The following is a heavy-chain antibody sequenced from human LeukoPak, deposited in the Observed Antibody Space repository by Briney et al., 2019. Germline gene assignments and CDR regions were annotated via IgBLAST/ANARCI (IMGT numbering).Heavy chain of an antibody. Sequence: GSLRLSCAASGFTFSTYWMSWVRQAPGKGLEWVANIKQDGSEKYYVDSVKGRFTISRDNAKNTLYLQMNSLRADDTALYYCVRALGDAWGQGTLVTVSS. J-gene: IGHJ5*02. D-gene: IGHD7-27*01. CDR2: IKQDGSEK. CDR1: GFTFSTYW. V-gene: IGHV3-7*04. CDR3: VRALGDA.